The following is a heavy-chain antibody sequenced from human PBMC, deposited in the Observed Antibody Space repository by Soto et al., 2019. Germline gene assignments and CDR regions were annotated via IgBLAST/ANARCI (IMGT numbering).Heavy chain of an antibody. CDR1: GGSITSEDFF. V-gene: IGHV4-30-4*01. CDR2: IYSSGST. J-gene: IGHJ4*02. D-gene: IGHD2-21*01. CDR3: ARSTGRY. Sequence: SETLSLTCTVSGGSITSEDFFWSWIRQPPGKSLEWIGYIYSSGSTYYNPSLKSRITISIDTSKNQFSLRLRSVSAADTAMYYCARSTGRYWGQGILVTVSS.